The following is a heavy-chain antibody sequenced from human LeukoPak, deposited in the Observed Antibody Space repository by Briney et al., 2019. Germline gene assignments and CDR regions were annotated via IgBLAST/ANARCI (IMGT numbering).Heavy chain of an antibody. D-gene: IGHD5-18*01. CDR1: GGSFSGYY. J-gene: IGHJ4*02. CDR2: INHSGST. Sequence: PSETLSLTCAVYGGSFSGYYWSWIRQPAGKGLEWIGEINHSGSTNYNPSLKSRVTISVDTSKNQFSLKLSSVTAADTAVYYCARVRGGYSYGWQFDYWGQGTLVTVSS. V-gene: IGHV4-34*01. CDR3: ARVRGGYSYGWQFDY.